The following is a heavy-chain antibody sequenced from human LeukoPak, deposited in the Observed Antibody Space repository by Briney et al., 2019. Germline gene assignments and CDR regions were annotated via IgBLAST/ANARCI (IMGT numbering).Heavy chain of an antibody. CDR2: IYYSGST. Sequence: SEALSLTCTVSGGSISSYYWSWIRQPPGKGLEWIGYIYYSGSTNYSPSLKSRVTISVDTSKNQFSLKLSSVTAADTAVYYCASYDFWSGISWGQGTLVTVSS. CDR1: GGSISSYY. J-gene: IGHJ4*02. D-gene: IGHD3-3*01. V-gene: IGHV4-59*01. CDR3: ASYDFWSGIS.